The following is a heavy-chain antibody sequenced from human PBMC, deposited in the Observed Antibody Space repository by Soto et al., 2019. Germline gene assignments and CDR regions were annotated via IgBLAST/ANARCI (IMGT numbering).Heavy chain of an antibody. CDR2: IIPIFGTA. Sequence: QVQLVQSGAEVKKPGSSVKVSCKASGGTFSSYAISWVRQAPGQGLEWMGGIIPIFGTATYAQKFQGRVPITADESTSPAYMELSSLRSEDTAVYYCARGIQLWFPLDYWGQGTLVTVSS. CDR3: ARGIQLWFPLDY. CDR1: GGTFSSYA. J-gene: IGHJ4*02. D-gene: IGHD5-18*01. V-gene: IGHV1-69*01.